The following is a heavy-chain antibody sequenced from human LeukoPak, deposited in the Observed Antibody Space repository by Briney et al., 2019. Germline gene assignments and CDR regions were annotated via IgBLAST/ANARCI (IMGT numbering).Heavy chain of an antibody. CDR2: IYTGGDT. Sequence: GGSLRLSCAASGFTVSSNYMSWVRQAPGKGLEWVSGIYTGGDTYYADSVKDRFTISRDNSNNTLYLQMNSLRAEDTAVYYCTKGLWAGVSAARDWGQGTLVTVSS. CDR1: GFTVSSNY. D-gene: IGHD3-10*01. CDR3: TKGLWAGVSAARD. J-gene: IGHJ4*02. V-gene: IGHV3-66*01.